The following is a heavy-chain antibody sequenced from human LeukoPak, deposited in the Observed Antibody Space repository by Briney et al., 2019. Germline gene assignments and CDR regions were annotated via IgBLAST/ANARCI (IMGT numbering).Heavy chain of an antibody. J-gene: IGHJ3*02. Sequence: VASVKVSCKASGYTFTGYFMNWVRQAPGQGPEWMGRINAKTGGTKYAQKFQGRVTMNRDNSITTGYMELSRLRSDDTAVYYCARVGDGLNDAFDMWGQGTLVTVSS. V-gene: IGHV1-2*06. D-gene: IGHD5-24*01. CDR2: INAKTGGT. CDR3: ARVGDGLNDAFDM. CDR1: GYTFTGYF.